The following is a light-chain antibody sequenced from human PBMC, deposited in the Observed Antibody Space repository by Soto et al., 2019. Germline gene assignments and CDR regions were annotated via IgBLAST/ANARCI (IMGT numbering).Light chain of an antibody. CDR2: EGS. Sequence: QSALTQLAYVSGSPGQSITISCTGTSSDVGSYNLVSWYQQHPGKAPKLMIYEGSKRPSGVSNRFSGSKSGNTASLTISGLQAEDEADYYCCSYAGSSTFVVFGGGTKVTVL. J-gene: IGLJ2*01. CDR1: SSDVGSYNL. V-gene: IGLV2-23*03. CDR3: CSYAGSSTFVV.